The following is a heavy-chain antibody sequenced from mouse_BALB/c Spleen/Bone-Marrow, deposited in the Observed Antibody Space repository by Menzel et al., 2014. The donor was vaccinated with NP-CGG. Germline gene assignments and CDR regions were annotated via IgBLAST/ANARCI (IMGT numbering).Heavy chain of an antibody. CDR2: INPSNGRT. D-gene: IGHD1-1*01. CDR3: AREGNYYGSIAIDY. CDR1: GYTFTSYW. J-gene: IGHJ4*01. Sequence: QVQLQQPGAELVKPGASVKLSCKASGYTFTSYWMHWVKQRPGQGLEWIGEINPSNGRTNYNEKFKSKATLTVDKSSSTAYMRLSSLTSEDSAVYYCAREGNYYGSIAIDYWGQGTSVTVSS. V-gene: IGHV1S81*02.